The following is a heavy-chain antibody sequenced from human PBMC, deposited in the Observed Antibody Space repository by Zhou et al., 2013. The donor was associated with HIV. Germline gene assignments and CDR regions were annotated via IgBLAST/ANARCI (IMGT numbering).Heavy chain of an antibody. CDR1: GYTFTSYD. J-gene: IGHJ4*02. CDR2: MNPNSGNT. V-gene: IGHV1-8*01. Sequence: QVQLVQSGAEVKKPGASVKVSCKASGYTFTSYDINWVRQATGQGLEWMGWMNPNSGNTGYAQKFQGRVTMTRNTSISTAYMELSSLRSEDTAVYYCARVQSASHYDILTGYYDWGQGTLVTVSS. D-gene: IGHD3-9*01. CDR3: ARVQSASHYDILTGYYD.